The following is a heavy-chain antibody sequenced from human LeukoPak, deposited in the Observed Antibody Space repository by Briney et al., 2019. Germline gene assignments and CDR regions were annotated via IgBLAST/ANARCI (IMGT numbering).Heavy chain of an antibody. Sequence: GGSLRLSCAASGFTFSSYAMSWVRQAPGKGLEWVSAISGSGGSTYYADSVKGRFTISRDNSKNTLYLQMNSLRAEDTAIYYCAKDVGTAALFVWYFDLWGRGTLVTVSS. D-gene: IGHD6-13*01. CDR2: ISGSGGST. CDR1: GFTFSSYA. J-gene: IGHJ2*01. V-gene: IGHV3-23*01. CDR3: AKDVGTAALFVWYFDL.